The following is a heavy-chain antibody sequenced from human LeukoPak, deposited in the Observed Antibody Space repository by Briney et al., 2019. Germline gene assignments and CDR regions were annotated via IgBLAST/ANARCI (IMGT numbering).Heavy chain of an antibody. CDR2: IKQDGSQK. CDR3: ARDLCSSTSCYFDY. J-gene: IGHJ4*02. CDR1: GFSFSSYW. V-gene: IGHV3-7*01. Sequence: GGSLRLSCAASGFSFSSYWMSWVRQAPGKGLEWVANIKQDGSQKLYVDSVKGRFTISRDNAKNPLYLQMNSLRVEDTAVYHCARDLCSSTSCYFDYWGQGILVTVSS. D-gene: IGHD2-2*01.